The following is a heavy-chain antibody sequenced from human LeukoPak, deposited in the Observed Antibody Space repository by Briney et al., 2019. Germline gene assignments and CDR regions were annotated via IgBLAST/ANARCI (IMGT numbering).Heavy chain of an antibody. CDR1: GGSFSGYY. CDR3: ARRRDGYNRRHWYFDL. V-gene: IGHV4-34*01. D-gene: IGHD5-24*01. Sequence: SETLSLTCAVYGGSFSGYYWSWIRQPPGKGLEWIGEINHSGSTNYNPSLKSRVTISVGTSKNQFSLKLSSVTAADTAVYYCARRRDGYNRRHWYFDLWGRGTLVTVSS. J-gene: IGHJ2*01. CDR2: INHSGST.